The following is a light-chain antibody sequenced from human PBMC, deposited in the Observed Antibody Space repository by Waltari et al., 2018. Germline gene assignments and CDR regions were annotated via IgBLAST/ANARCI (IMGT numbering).Light chain of an antibody. J-gene: IGKJ2*01. CDR3: QQLYGYPYT. CDR2: ATV. Sequence: DIQLTQSPSFLSASVGDRVTITCRASQDISSYLAWYQQQPGKAPKLLIYATVTLQSGVPSRFSGSGSGTEFSLTISSLQPEDFATYFCQQLYGYPYTFGQGTKLEIK. CDR1: QDISSY. V-gene: IGKV1-9*01.